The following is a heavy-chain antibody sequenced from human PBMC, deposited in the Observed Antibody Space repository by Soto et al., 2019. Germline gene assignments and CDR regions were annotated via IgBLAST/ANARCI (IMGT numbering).Heavy chain of an antibody. D-gene: IGHD6-13*01. CDR2: INWNSGSI. CDR3: VKDESINWYSGHFRH. Sequence: GGSLRLSCAASGFTFDDYAMHWVRQVPGKGLEWVSGINWNSGSIGYGDSVKGRFAISRDNAKNSLHLQMNSLSAEDTAFYYCVKDESINWYSGHFRHWGQGTPVTVSS. CDR1: GFTFDDYA. V-gene: IGHV3-9*01. J-gene: IGHJ1*01.